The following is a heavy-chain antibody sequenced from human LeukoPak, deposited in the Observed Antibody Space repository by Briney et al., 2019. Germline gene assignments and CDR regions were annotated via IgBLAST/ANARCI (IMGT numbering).Heavy chain of an antibody. V-gene: IGHV4-59*08. CDR1: DGSISGFY. CDR3: ARHLYYYYMDV. J-gene: IGHJ6*03. CDR2: IYYSGST. Sequence: SETLSLTCSVSDGSISGFYWSWIRQPPGKGLEWIGYIYYSGSTNYNPSLKSRVTISVDTSKNQFSLKLSSVTAADTAVYYCARHLYYYYMDVWGKGTTVTVSS.